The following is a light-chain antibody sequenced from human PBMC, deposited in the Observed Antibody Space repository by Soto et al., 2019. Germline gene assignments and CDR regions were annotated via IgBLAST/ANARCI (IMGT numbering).Light chain of an antibody. CDR1: QTLSSSS. CDR2: GAS. J-gene: IGKJ4*02. CDR3: HQYGSSPLT. V-gene: IGKV3-20*01. Sequence: EIVLTQSPVTLSLSPGESGTISCRAGQTLSSSSLAWYQQKPGQAPRLLIYGASNRASGIPDRFSGGGSGTDFTLTISRLEPEDFAVYYCHQYGSSPLTFGGGTKVEI.